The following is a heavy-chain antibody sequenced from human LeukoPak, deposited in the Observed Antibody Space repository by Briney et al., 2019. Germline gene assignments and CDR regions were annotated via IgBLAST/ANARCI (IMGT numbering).Heavy chain of an antibody. J-gene: IGHJ2*01. Sequence: PSETLSLTCTVSGYSISSGYYWGWIRQPPGKGLEWIGSIYHSGSTYYNPSLKSRVTISVDTSKNQFSLKLNSVTAADTAVYYCARDEPEVWWAHGGWYFDLWGRGTLVTVSS. D-gene: IGHD1-14*01. CDR2: IYHSGST. V-gene: IGHV4-38-2*02. CDR3: ARDEPEVWWAHGGWYFDL. CDR1: GYSISSGYY.